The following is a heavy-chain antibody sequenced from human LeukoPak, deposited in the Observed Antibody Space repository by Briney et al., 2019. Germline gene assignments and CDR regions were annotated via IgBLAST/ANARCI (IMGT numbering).Heavy chain of an antibody. Sequence: PGGSLRLSCAASGFTFSSYAMHWVRQAPGKGLEWVSYISSRSNMIYYADSVKGRFTISRDNVKNSLYLQMNSLRAEDTAVYYCARDLDLVGTRNWFDPWGQGTLVTVSS. D-gene: IGHD1-26*01. V-gene: IGHV3-48*04. CDR1: GFTFSSYA. CDR3: ARDLDLVGTRNWFDP. J-gene: IGHJ5*02. CDR2: ISSRSNMI.